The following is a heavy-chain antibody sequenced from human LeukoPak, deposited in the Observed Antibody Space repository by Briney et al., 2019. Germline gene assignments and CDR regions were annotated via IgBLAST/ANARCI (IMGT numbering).Heavy chain of an antibody. CDR3: ARVGVSNYDYDY. D-gene: IGHD4-11*01. V-gene: IGHV1-46*01. Sequence: ASVKVSCKASGYSFTNYFIHWVRQAPGQGLEWVGVINPSGRGTNYAQKFQGRVTMTTDTSTSTVYMELSSLRSEDTAAYYCARVGVSNYDYDYWGQGTLVTVSS. J-gene: IGHJ4*02. CDR2: INPSGRGT. CDR1: GYSFTNYF.